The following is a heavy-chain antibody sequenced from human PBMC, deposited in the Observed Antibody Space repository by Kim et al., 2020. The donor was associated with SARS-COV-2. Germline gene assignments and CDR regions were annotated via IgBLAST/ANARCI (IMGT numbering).Heavy chain of an antibody. CDR1: GGSISSGGYY. V-gene: IGHV4-31*03. D-gene: IGHD3-22*01. CDR3: ARARGSAMIVVGSFDY. CDR2: IYYSGST. Sequence: SETLSLTCTVSGGSISSGGYYWSWIRQHPGKGLEWIGYIYYSGSTYYNPSLKSRVTISVDTSKNQFSLKLSSVTAADTAVYYCARARGSAMIVVGSFDYWGQGTPVTVSS. J-gene: IGHJ4*02.